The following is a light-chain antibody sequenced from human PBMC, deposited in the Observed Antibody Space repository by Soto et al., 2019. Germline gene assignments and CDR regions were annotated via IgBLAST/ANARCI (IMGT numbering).Light chain of an antibody. J-gene: IGLJ2*01. Sequence: QSALTQPASVSGSPGQSITISCTGTSSDVGGYNYVSWYQQHPGKAPKLMIYDVSNRPSGVSNRFSGSKSGNTASLTISGLQAEDEAGYYCSSYTSSSTLTVVFGGGTQLTVL. CDR3: SSYTSSSTLTVV. CDR1: SSDVGGYNY. CDR2: DVS. V-gene: IGLV2-14*01.